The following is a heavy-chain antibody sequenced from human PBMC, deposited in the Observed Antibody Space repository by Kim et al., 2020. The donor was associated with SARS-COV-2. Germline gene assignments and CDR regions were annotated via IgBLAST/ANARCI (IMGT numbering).Heavy chain of an antibody. V-gene: IGHV4-61*01. CDR2: IYYSGST. CDR3: ARGPLSSGWYYSDY. D-gene: IGHD6-19*01. Sequence: SETLSLTCTVSGGSVSSGSYYWSWIRQPPGKGLEWIGYIYYSGSTNYNPSLKSRVTISVDTSKNQFSLKLSSVTAADTAVYYCARGPLSSGWYYSDYWGQGTLVTVSS. CDR1: GGSVSSGSYY. J-gene: IGHJ4*02.